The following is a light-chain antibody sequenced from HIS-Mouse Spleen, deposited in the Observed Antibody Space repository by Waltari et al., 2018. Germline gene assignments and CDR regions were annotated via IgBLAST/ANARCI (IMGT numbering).Light chain of an antibody. V-gene: IGLV3-1*01. CDR3: QAWDSSNVV. J-gene: IGLJ2*01. Sequence: SYELTQPPSVSVSPGKTASIPCSGDKLGDKYACWYQQKPGQSPVLVIYQDSKRPSGIPERFSGSNSGNTATLTISGTQAMDEADYYCQAWDSSNVVFGGGTKLTVL. CDR1: KLGDKY. CDR2: QDS.